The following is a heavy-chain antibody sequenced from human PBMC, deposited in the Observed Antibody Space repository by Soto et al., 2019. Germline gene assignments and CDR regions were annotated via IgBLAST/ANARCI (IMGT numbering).Heavy chain of an antibody. CDR1: GGTFSRHA. V-gene: IGHV1-69*06. J-gene: IGHJ4*02. Sequence: SVKVSCKAAGGTFSRHAISWVRQAPGQGLEWMGGIIPFFGTANYAKKFQGRLTVTADKVTSTAYMELTSLISEDTAIYYCTRSTPQAGSYVQIFDCWGQGALVTVSS. D-gene: IGHD1-1*01. CDR2: IIPFFGTA. CDR3: TRSTPQAGSYVQIFDC.